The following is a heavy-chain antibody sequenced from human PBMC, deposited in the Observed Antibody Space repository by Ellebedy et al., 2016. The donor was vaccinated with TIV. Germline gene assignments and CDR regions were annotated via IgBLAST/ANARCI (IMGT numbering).Heavy chain of an antibody. CDR1: GYSFTSYW. D-gene: IGHD6-19*01. CDR2: IDPSDSYT. V-gene: IGHV5-10-1*01. J-gene: IGHJ6*02. Sequence: GGSLRLSCKGSGYSFTSYWISWVRQMPGKGLEWMGRIDPSDSYTNYSPSFQGHVTIPSDKSISTAYLQWSSLKASDTAMYYCARLDEAVAGNREGYYYYYYGMDVWGQGTTVTVSS. CDR3: ARLDEAVAGNREGYYYYYYGMDV.